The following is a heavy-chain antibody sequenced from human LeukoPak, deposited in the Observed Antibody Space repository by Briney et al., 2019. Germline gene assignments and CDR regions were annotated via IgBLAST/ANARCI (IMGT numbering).Heavy chain of an antibody. Sequence: ASVKVSCKASGYTFTGYYMHWVRQAPGQGLEWMGWINPNSGGTNYAQKFQGRVTMTRDTSISTAYMELSRLRSDDTAVYYCAREMWGYCSGGSCRGFDYWGQGTLVTVSS. CDR2: INPNSGGT. J-gene: IGHJ4*02. CDR1: GYTFTGYY. CDR3: AREMWGYCSGGSCRGFDY. V-gene: IGHV1-2*02. D-gene: IGHD2-15*01.